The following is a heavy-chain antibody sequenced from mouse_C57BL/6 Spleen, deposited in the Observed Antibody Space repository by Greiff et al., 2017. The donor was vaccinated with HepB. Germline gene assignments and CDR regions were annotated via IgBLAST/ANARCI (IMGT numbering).Heavy chain of an antibody. CDR1: GFTFSSYA. CDR2: ISDGGSYT. D-gene: IGHD1-1*01. V-gene: IGHV5-4*01. J-gene: IGHJ1*03. CDR3: ARDDSYYGSSYWYFDV. Sequence: EVQGVESGGGLVKPGGSLKLSCAASGFTFSSYAMSWVRQTPEKRLEWVATISDGGSYTYYPDNVKGRFTISRDNAKNNLYLQMSHLKSEDTAMYYCARDDSYYGSSYWYFDVWGTGTTVTVSS.